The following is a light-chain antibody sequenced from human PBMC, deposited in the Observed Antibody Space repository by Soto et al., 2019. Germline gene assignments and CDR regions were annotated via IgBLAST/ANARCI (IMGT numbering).Light chain of an antibody. CDR3: QQYGSSPPTT. J-gene: IGKJ5*01. CDR2: GAS. V-gene: IGKV3-20*01. Sequence: ENVLAQSPATLSLYPGERATLSCRASQSVNSNLAWYQQKPGQAPRLLIYGASSRATGIPDRFSGSGSGTDFTLTISRLEPEDFAVYYCQQYGSSPPTTFGQGTRLAIK. CDR1: QSVNSN.